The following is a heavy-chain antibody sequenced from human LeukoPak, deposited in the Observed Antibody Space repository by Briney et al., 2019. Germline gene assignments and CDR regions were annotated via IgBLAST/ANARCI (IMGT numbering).Heavy chain of an antibody. D-gene: IGHD3-10*01. CDR2: IKQDGSEK. J-gene: IGHJ4*02. Sequence: GGSLRLSCAASGFTFSGYWISWVRQAPGKGLEWVANIKQDGSEKNYVGSVKGRFTISRDNAKNSLNLEMNSLRAEDTAVYYCARDEPMGSYWGQGTLVTVSS. CDR1: GFTFSGYW. CDR3: ARDEPMGSY. V-gene: IGHV3-7*01.